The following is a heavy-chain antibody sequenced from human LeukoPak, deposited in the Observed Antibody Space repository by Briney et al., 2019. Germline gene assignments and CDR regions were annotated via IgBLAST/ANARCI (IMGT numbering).Heavy chain of an antibody. J-gene: IGHJ6*03. D-gene: IGHD3-16*02. CDR1: GGSISSYY. Sequence: SGTLSLTCTVSGGSISSYYWSWIRQPPGKGLEWIGYIYYSGSTNYNPSLKSRVTISVDTSKNQFSLKLSSVTAADTAVYYCARAHYDYVWGSYPTYYYYMDVWGKGTTVTVSS. CDR2: IYYSGST. V-gene: IGHV4-59*01. CDR3: ARAHYDYVWGSYPTYYYYMDV.